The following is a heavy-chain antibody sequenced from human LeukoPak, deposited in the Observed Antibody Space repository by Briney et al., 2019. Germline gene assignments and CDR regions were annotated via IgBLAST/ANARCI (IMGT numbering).Heavy chain of an antibody. V-gene: IGHV1-2*02. CDR3: ARKDAFDI. J-gene: IGHJ3*02. CDR2: INPNSGDT. Sequence: ASVKVSCKASGYTFTGYYMHWVRQAPGQGPEWMGWINPNSGDTNYAQKFQGRVTMTRDTSISTAYMELSRLRSDDTAMYYCARKDAFDIWGQGTMVTVSS. CDR1: GYTFTGYY.